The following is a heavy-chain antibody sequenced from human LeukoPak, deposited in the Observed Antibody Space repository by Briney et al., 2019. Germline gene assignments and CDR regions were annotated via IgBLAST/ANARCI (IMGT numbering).Heavy chain of an antibody. D-gene: IGHD3-10*01. J-gene: IGHJ4*02. CDR2: ISSSSSYI. V-gene: IGHV3-21*01. Sequence: GGSLRLSCAASGFTFSSYSMNWVRQAPGKGLDWVSSISSSSSYIYYADSVKGRFTISRDNAKNSLYLQMNSLRAEDTAVYYCARTRGSGSYSYFDYWGQGTLVTVSS. CDR1: GFTFSSYS. CDR3: ARTRGSGSYSYFDY.